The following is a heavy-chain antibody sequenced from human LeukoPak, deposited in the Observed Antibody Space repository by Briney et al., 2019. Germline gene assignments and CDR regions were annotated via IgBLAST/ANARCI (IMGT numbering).Heavy chain of an antibody. J-gene: IGHJ1*01. CDR2: ISGSGGST. CDR3: YGGNAEQ. V-gene: IGHV3-23*01. Sequence: GGSLRLSCAASGFTFSNYAMSWVRQAPGKGLEWVSVISGSGGSTNFADSVKGRFTISRDNAKNTVYLQMSSLRVEDMAVYYCYGGNAEQWGQGTLVTVSS. D-gene: IGHD4/OR15-4a*01. CDR1: GFTFSNYA.